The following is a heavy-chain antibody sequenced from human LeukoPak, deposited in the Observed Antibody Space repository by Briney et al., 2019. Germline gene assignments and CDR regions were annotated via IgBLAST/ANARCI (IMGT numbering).Heavy chain of an antibody. CDR1: GYTFTGYY. V-gene: IGHV1-2*02. J-gene: IGHJ4*02. D-gene: IGHD5-24*01. Sequence: ASVKVSCKASGYTFTGYYMHWVRQAPGQGLEWMGWINPNSGGTNYAQKFQGRVTMTRDTSISTAYMELSRLRSDDTAVYYCAREVRVGYQYYFDYWGQGTLVTVSS. CDR3: AREVRVGYQYYFDY. CDR2: INPNSGGT.